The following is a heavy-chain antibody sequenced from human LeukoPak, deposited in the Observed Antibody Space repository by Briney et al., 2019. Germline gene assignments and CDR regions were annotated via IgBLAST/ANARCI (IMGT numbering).Heavy chain of an antibody. D-gene: IGHD3-10*01. CDR3: ARGLYRTTMVRGVIISRYYYYMDV. CDR2: IISTGTI. CDR1: GASISGYY. Sequence: SETLSLTCTVSGASISGYYWSWIRQPPGKRLEWIGYIISTGTINYNPSLKSRVTISIDTSKNQLSLQLTSVTAADTAVYYCARGLYRTTMVRGVIISRYYYYMDVWGKGTTVTVSS. J-gene: IGHJ6*03. V-gene: IGHV4-59*01.